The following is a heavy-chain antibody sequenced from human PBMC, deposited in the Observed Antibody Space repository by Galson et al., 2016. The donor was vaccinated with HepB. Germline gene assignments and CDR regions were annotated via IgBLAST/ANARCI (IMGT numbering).Heavy chain of an antibody. CDR2: IIPMFGTP. V-gene: IGHV1-69*13. Sequence: SVKVSCKASGGTFSGFAISWVRQAPGQGLEWMGGIIPMFGTPNYAQKVRGRVTITADESTSTAYMELTSLRSQDTDVYYCSGHTSGQYGSGRYEFNYWGQGTLVTVSS. CDR3: SGHTSGQYGSGRYEFNY. D-gene: IGHD3-10*01. CDR1: GGTFSGFA. J-gene: IGHJ4*02.